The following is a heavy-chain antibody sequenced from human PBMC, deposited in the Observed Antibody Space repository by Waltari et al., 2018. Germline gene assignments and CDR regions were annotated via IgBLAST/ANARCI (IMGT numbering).Heavy chain of an antibody. CDR2: MNPNSGNT. J-gene: IGHJ4*02. CDR3: ARGPLRIVGATEEYYFDY. CDR1: GYTFTSYD. D-gene: IGHD1-26*01. Sequence: QVQLVQSGAEVKKPGASVKVSCKASGYTFTSYDINWVRQATGQGLEWMGWMNPNSGNTGFERKFQGRVTMTRNTSIRTAYMELSSLRSEDTAVYYCARGPLRIVGATEEYYFDYWGQGTLVTVSS. V-gene: IGHV1-8*01.